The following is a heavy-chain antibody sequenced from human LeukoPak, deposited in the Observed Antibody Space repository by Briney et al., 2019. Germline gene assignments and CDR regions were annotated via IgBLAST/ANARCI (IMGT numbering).Heavy chain of an antibody. J-gene: IGHJ4*02. V-gene: IGHV3-48*03. Sequence: GGSLRLSCAASGFTFSSYEMNWVRQAPGKGLEWVSYISSSGSTIYYADSVKGRFTISRDNAKNSLYLQMNSLRAEDTAVYYCASAVERGYSYEFDYWGQGTLVTVSS. CDR3: ASAVERGYSYEFDY. D-gene: IGHD5-18*01. CDR1: GFTFSSYE. CDR2: ISSSGSTI.